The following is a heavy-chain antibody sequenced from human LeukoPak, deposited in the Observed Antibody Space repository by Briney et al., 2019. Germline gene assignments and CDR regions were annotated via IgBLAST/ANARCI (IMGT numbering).Heavy chain of an antibody. CDR2: ICTSENT. J-gene: IGHJ3*02. CDR3: ARVGIVGPTIGVFDI. V-gene: IGHV4-4*07. D-gene: IGHD1-26*01. Sequence: SETLSLTRNVSGGSIRIYNRCWMPDPAGEGLESSGRICTSENTNYIPSLKSRVAMSVDTSNNQFSLQLKSIAAADNAVYYCARVGIVGPTIGVFDIWGQGTMVTVSS. CDR1: GGSIRIYN.